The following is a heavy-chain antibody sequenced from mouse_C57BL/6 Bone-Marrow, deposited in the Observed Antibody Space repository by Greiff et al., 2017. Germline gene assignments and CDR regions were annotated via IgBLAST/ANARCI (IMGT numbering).Heavy chain of an antibody. CDR3: ASPSPWFAY. CDR1: GFTFTSYW. CDR2: IHPHSGST. J-gene: IGHJ3*01. D-gene: IGHD6-1*01. V-gene: IGHV1-64*01. Sequence: VQLQQPGAELVKPGASVKLSCKASGFTFTSYWMHWVKQRPGQGLEWIGMIHPHSGSTNYNAKFKSKATLTVDKSSSTAYMQLSSLTSEDSAVYYCASPSPWFAYWGQGTLVTVSA.